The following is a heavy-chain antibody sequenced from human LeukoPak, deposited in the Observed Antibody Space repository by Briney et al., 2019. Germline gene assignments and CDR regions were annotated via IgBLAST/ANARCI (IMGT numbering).Heavy chain of an antibody. D-gene: IGHD2-2*01. CDR1: GLTFNSYW. CDR3: ARAMPHDNWFDP. Sequence: GGSLRLSCAASGLTFNSYWMHWVRQVAGKGRVWVARINGDASNTTYADSVKGRFTISRDNAKNTLYPQMNSLRVDDTAVYYCARAMPHDNWFDPWGQGSLVTVSS. CDR2: INGDASNT. J-gene: IGHJ5*02. V-gene: IGHV3-74*03.